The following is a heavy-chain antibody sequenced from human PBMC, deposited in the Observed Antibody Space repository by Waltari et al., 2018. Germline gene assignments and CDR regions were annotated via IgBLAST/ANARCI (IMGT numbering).Heavy chain of an antibody. J-gene: IGHJ5*02. CDR3: ARGGERSTWYSRFDP. Sequence: QVQLVQSGAEVKKPGASVKVACKASGYTFTDYAVHWMRQAPGQGLGWVGWINCGKGKKKNSPKFEGRVPSTRETSGNTADIELSRLRSEDTAVYYCARGGERSTWYSRFDPWGQGTLVSVSS. D-gene: IGHD6-13*01. CDR2: INCGKGKK. CDR1: GYTFTDYA. V-gene: IGHV1-3*01.